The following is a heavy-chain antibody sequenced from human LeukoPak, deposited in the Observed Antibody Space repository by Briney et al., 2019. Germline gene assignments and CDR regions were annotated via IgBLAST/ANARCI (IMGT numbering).Heavy chain of an antibody. Sequence: GGSLRLSCEASEFTVSSNYMSWVRQAPGKGLEWVSVIYSGGSTHYADSVKGSFIMSRDNSKNTLYLEMNSLRVEDTAVYYCVGADMSRYDFDYWGQGTLVTVSS. CDR2: IYSGGST. D-gene: IGHD6-13*01. CDR3: VGADMSRYDFDY. CDR1: EFTVSSNY. J-gene: IGHJ4*02. V-gene: IGHV3-66*01.